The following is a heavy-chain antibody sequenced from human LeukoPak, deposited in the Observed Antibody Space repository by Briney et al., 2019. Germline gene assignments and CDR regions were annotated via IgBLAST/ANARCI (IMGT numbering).Heavy chain of an antibody. CDR1: GFTVRNSY. J-gene: IGHJ4*02. D-gene: IGHD6-13*01. CDR2: IYSDGTT. V-gene: IGHV3-66*01. Sequence: PGGSLRLSCAASGFTVRNSYMNWVRQAPGKGLEWVSLIYSDGTTDYADSVRGRFTISRDNFENTLYLQMNSLRVEDTAIYYCARDPPAVASNTYGWGQGTLVTVSS. CDR3: ARDPPAVASNTYG.